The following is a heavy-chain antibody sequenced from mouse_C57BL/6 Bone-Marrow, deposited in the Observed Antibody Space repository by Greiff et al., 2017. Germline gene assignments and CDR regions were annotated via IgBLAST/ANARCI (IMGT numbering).Heavy chain of an antibody. CDR2: ISSGGSYT. CDR3: AIGGY. CDR1: GFTFSSYG. D-gene: IGHD2-14*01. V-gene: IGHV5-6*02. J-gene: IGHJ2*01. Sequence: DVKLVESGGDLVKPGGSLKLSCAASGFTFSSYGMSWVRQTPDKRLEWVATISSGGSYTYYPDSVKGRFTISRDNAKNTLYLQMSSLKSEDTAMYYCAIGGYWGQGTTLTVSS.